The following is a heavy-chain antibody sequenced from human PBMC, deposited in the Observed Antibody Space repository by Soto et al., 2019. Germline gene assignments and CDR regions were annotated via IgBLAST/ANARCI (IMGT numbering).Heavy chain of an antibody. D-gene: IGHD2-21*02. Sequence: TLSLTCPVSCDSITAGVHYWAWIRQHPEEGLDWLGYIHYSGTTDYNPSLKSRLTVSVDTSNNQFSLSLSSVTAADTAIYYCAALTATYWNFSIWGRGTLVNVSS. CDR1: CDSITAGVHY. J-gene: IGHJ2*01. CDR2: IHYSGTT. CDR3: AALTATYWNFSI. V-gene: IGHV4-31*03.